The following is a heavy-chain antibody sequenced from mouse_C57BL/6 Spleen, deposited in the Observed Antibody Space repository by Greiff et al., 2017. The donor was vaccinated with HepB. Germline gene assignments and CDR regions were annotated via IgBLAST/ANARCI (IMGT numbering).Heavy chain of an antibody. CDR1: GYTFTDHT. CDR2: IDPEDGET. Sequence: EVQLQQSDAELVKPGASVKISCKVSGYTFTDHTIHWMKQRTEQGLEWIGRIDPEDGETKYAPKFQGKATITADTSSNTAYLQLSSLTSEDTAVYYCAISPLYYFDYWGQGTTLTVSS. D-gene: IGHD6-1*01. CDR3: AISPLYYFDY. J-gene: IGHJ2*01. V-gene: IGHV14-2*01.